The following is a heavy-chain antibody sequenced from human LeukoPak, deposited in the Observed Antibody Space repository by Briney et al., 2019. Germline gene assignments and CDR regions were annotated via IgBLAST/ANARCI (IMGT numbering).Heavy chain of an antibody. V-gene: IGHV5-51*01. D-gene: IGHD2-15*01. Sequence: GEFLKISCKGSGYSFTSYWIGWVRQMPGKGLEWMGIIYPGDSDTRYSPSFQGQVTISADKSISTAYQQWSSLKASDTAMYYCARPPRYCSGGSCQGAFDIWGQGTMVTVSS. CDR3: ARPPRYCSGGSCQGAFDI. CDR2: IYPGDSDT. CDR1: GYSFTSYW. J-gene: IGHJ3*02.